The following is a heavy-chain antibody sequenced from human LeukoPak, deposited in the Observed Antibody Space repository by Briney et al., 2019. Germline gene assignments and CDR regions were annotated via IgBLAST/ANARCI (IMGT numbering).Heavy chain of an antibody. Sequence: GGSLRLSCAASGFTFNNAWLNWVRQAPGKGLEWVGRIHSKTDGGTSDYASPVKGRLTISRDDSKNTLYLQMNNLKSEDTAVYYCTLEDYFDRFWGQGTLVTVSS. D-gene: IGHD3-22*01. J-gene: IGHJ4*02. V-gene: IGHV3-15*01. CDR2: IHSKTDGGTS. CDR3: TLEDYFDRF. CDR1: GFTFNNAW.